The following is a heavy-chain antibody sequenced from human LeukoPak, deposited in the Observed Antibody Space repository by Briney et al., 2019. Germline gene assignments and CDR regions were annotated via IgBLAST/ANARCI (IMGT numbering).Heavy chain of an antibody. CDR2: IIPIFGTT. Sequence: SVKVSCKASGGTFSIYAISWVRQAPGQGLEWMGGIIPIFGTTNYAQKFQGRVTVTTDASTSTAYMELSSLRSEDTAVYYCARDRGSYPNFYYYMAVWGKGTTVTVSS. CDR1: GGTFSIYA. D-gene: IGHD1-26*01. CDR3: ARDRGSYPNFYYYMAV. V-gene: IGHV1-69*05. J-gene: IGHJ6*03.